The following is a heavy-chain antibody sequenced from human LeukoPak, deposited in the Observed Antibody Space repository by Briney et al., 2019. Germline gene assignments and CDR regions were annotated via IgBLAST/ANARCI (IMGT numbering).Heavy chain of an antibody. V-gene: IGHV3-23*01. CDR1: GFTFSSST. Sequence: GGSLRLSCAASGFTFSSSTLTWVRQAPGKGLEWVSSISGSGTTTYYADSVKGRFTISRDNSKNTLHLQMSNLGAEDTAVYYCATSSSRNYGVSDFWGQGSLVTVSS. CDR3: ATSSSRNYGVSDF. D-gene: IGHD6-6*01. J-gene: IGHJ4*02. CDR2: ISGSGTTT.